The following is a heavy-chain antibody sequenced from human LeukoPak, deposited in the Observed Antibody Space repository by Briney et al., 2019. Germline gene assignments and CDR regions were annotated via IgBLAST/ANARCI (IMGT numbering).Heavy chain of an antibody. J-gene: IGHJ4*02. Sequence: GGSLRLSCAASGFTFSSYWMSWVRQAPGKGLEWVANIKQDGSEKYYVDSVKGRFTISRDNAKNSLYLQMNSLRAEDTAVYYCARDLSLPEAAGRLDYWGQGTLVTVSS. CDR3: ARDLSLPEAAGRLDY. D-gene: IGHD6-13*01. CDR1: GFTFSSYW. V-gene: IGHV3-7*01. CDR2: IKQDGSEK.